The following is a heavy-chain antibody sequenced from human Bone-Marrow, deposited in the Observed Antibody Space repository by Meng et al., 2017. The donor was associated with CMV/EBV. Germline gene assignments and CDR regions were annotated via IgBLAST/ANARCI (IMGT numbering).Heavy chain of an antibody. D-gene: IGHD3-3*01. Sequence: ASVKVSCKASGYTFTSYYMHWVRQAPGQGLEWMGIINPSGGSTSYAQKFQGRVTMTRDTSTSTAYKELNSLRAEDTAVYYCAKDPHLYDFWSGYPEYFQHWGQGTLVTVSS. CDR1: GYTFTSYY. CDR3: AKDPHLYDFWSGYPEYFQH. V-gene: IGHV1-46*01. J-gene: IGHJ1*01. CDR2: INPSGGST.